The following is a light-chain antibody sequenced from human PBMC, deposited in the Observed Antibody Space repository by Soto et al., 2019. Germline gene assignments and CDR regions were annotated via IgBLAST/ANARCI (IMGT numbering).Light chain of an antibody. CDR3: CSLTTSHTYV. J-gene: IGLJ1*01. CDR1: SSDIGHYYY. Sequence: QSVLTQPASVSGSPGQSITISCTGTSSDIGHYYYVSWYQQHTGKAPKLMIYHVTYRPSGVSNRYSGSKSGNSASLTISGLQADDEADYYCCSLTTSHTYVFGSGTKVTVL. CDR2: HVT. V-gene: IGLV2-14*03.